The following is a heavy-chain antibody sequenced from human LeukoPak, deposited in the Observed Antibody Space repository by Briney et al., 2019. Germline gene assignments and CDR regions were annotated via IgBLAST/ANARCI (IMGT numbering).Heavy chain of an antibody. CDR2: IYYSGST. Sequence: SETLSLTCAVYGGSFSGYYWGWIRQPPGKGLEWIGSIYYSGSTYYNPSLQSRVTVSVDTSKIQFSLKLSSVTAADTAVYYCARGSYSSSWFKYWGRGTLVTVSS. J-gene: IGHJ4*02. CDR1: GGSFSGYY. V-gene: IGHV4-34*01. D-gene: IGHD6-13*01. CDR3: ARGSYSSSWFKY.